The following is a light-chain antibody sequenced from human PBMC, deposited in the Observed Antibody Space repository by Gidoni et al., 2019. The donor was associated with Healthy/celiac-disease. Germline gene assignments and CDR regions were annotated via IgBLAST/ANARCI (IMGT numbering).Light chain of an antibody. CDR1: QSISSY. Sequence: DSQMTQSPSSLSASVGDRVTITCRASQSISSYLNWYQQKPGKAPKLLIYAASSLQSGVPSRFSVSGSGTDFTLTISSLQPEDFATYYFQQSYSTPRTFXXXTKVEIK. V-gene: IGKV1-39*01. CDR2: AAS. CDR3: QQSYSTPRT. J-gene: IGKJ1*01.